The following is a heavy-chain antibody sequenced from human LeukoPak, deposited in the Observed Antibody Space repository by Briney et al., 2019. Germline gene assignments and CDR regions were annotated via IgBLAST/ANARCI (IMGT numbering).Heavy chain of an antibody. CDR3: ARHYYDSSGYYSQFDY. Sequence: SETLSLTCTVSGGSISSSSYYWGWIRQPPGKGLEWIGSIYYIGSTYYNPSLKSRVTISVDTSKNQFSLKLSSVTAADTAVYYCARHYYDSSGYYSQFDYWGQGTLVTVSS. D-gene: IGHD3-22*01. CDR1: GGSISSSSYY. CDR2: IYYIGST. V-gene: IGHV4-39*01. J-gene: IGHJ4*02.